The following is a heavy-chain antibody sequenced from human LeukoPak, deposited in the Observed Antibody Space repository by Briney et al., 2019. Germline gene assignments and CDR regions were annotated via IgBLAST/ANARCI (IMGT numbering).Heavy chain of an antibody. CDR3: AADTSGYRIFNY. D-gene: IGHD3-22*01. V-gene: IGHV4-31*03. CDR2: IDYSGST. CDR1: GGSISRGGYC. J-gene: IGHJ4*02. Sequence: SETLSLTCTVSGGSISRGGYCWSWIRQHPGKGLEWIGYIDYSGSTFYNPSLKSRLTMSIDTSKNQFSLKLSSVTAADTAVYYCAADTSGYRIFNYWGQGALVTVSS.